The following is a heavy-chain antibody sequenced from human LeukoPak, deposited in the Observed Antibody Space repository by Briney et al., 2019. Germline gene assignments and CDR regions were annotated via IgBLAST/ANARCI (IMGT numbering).Heavy chain of an antibody. Sequence: HPGGSLRLSCSASGFTSRTYAMHWVRQAPGKGLEYVSGINNNGGNTNYVDSVKGRFTISRDNSKNTLYLQMSSLRAEDTAVYYCVKDGGDSGWYYHFDYWGQGTLVTVSS. J-gene: IGHJ4*02. CDR2: INNNGGNT. CDR1: GFTSRTYA. CDR3: VKDGGDSGWYYHFDY. V-gene: IGHV3-64D*06. D-gene: IGHD6-19*01.